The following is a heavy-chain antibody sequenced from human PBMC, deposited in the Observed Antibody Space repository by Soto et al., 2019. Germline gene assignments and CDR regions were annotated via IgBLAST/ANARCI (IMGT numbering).Heavy chain of an antibody. CDR1: GFTFSNAW. D-gene: IGHD3-10*01. Sequence: PGGSLRLSCAASGFTFSNAWMSWVRQAPGKGLEWVGRIKSKTDGGTTDYAAPVKGRFTISRDDSENTLYLQMNSLKTEDTAVYYCTTRGLWFGELYVWGKGTTVTVSS. J-gene: IGHJ6*04. V-gene: IGHV3-15*01. CDR3: TTRGLWFGELYV. CDR2: IKSKTDGGTT.